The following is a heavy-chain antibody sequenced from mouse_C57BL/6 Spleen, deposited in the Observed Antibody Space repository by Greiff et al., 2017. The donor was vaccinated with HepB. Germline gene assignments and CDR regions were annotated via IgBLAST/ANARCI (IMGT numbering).Heavy chain of an antibody. D-gene: IGHD2-2*01. CDR2: ISYDGSN. V-gene: IGHV3-6*01. CDR3: ARGGWLRRDYFDY. Sequence: VQLKESGPGLVKPSQSLSLTCSVTGYSITSGYYWNWIRQFPGNKLEWMGYISYDGSNNYNPSLKNRISITRDTSKNQFFLKLNSVTTEDTATYYCARGGWLRRDYFDYWGQGTTLTVSS. J-gene: IGHJ2*01. CDR1: GYSITSGYY.